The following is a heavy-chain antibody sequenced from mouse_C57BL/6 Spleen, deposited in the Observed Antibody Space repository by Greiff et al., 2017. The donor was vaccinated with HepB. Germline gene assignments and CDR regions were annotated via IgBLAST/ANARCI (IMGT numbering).Heavy chain of an antibody. V-gene: IGHV1-78*01. CDR3: AIGSKAAWFAY. J-gene: IGHJ3*01. D-gene: IGHD1-3*01. CDR1: GYTFTDHT. CDR2: IYPRDGST. Sequence: VQLQQSDAELVKPGASVKISCKVSGYTFTDHTIHWMKQRPEQGLEWIGYIYPRDGSTKYNEKCKGKATLTADKSSSTAYMQLNSLTSEDSAVYCCAIGSKAAWFAYWGQGTLVTVSA.